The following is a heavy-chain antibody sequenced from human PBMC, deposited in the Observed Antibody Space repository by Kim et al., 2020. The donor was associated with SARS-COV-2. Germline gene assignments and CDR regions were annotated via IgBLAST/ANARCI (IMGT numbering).Heavy chain of an antibody. CDR3: ARAVATMGLYYYYMDV. Sequence: GGSLRLSCAASGFTFSSYDMHWVRQATGKGLEWVSAIGTAGDTYYPGSVKGRFTISRENAKNSLYLQMNSLRAGDTAVYYCARAVATMGLYYYYMDVWGKGTTVTVSS. J-gene: IGHJ6*03. CDR2: IGTAGDT. CDR1: GFTFSSYD. D-gene: IGHD5-12*01. V-gene: IGHV3-13*01.